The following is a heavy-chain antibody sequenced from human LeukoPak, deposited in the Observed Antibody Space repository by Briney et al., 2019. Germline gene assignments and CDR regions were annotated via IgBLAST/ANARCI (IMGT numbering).Heavy chain of an antibody. CDR3: AKGTAMAYFDY. J-gene: IGHJ4*02. V-gene: IGHV3-9*01. D-gene: IGHD5-18*01. CDR1: GGSISSYY. CDR2: ISWSSGSI. Sequence: LSLTCTVSGGSISSYYWSWIRQPPGKGLEWVSGISWSSGSIGYADSVKGRFTISRDNAKNSLYLQMNSLRAEDTALYYCAKGTAMAYFDYWGQGTLVTVSS.